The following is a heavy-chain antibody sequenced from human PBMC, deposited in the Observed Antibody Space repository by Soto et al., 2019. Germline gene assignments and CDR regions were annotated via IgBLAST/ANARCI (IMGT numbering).Heavy chain of an antibody. J-gene: IGHJ4*02. CDR1: GYTFTGYY. V-gene: IGHV1-2*02. CDR2: INPNSGGT. D-gene: IGHD2-15*01. Sequence: ASVKVSCKASGYTFTGYYMHWVRQAPGQGLEWMGWINPNSGGTNYAQKLQGRVTMTRDPSISTAYMELSRLRSDDTAVYYCARXIDMDIVVEVAATAPGYWGQGTLVTVSS. CDR3: ARXIDMDIVVEVAATAPGY.